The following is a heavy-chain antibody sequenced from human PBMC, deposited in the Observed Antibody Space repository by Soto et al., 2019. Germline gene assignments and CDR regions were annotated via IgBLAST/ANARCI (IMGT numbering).Heavy chain of an antibody. J-gene: IGHJ4*02. Sequence: QVPLVDSGGGVVEPGRSLRLSCAASGYTFSSYAMHWVRQAPGKGMERVAVISYDGSNKYYADPVKGRFTICRDNSKNTLYLEMNSLIADDTAGYYCARDRRGYSYGFTFDYCGQGTLVTVSS. CDR2: ISYDGSNK. V-gene: IGHV3-30*14. CDR1: GYTFSSYA. CDR3: ARDRRGYSYGFTFDY. D-gene: IGHD5-18*01.